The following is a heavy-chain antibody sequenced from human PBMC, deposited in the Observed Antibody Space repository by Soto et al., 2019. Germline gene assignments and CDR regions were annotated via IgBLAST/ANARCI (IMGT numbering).Heavy chain of an antibody. D-gene: IGHD2-21*02. CDR3: AKSLVTPSDAFDL. CDR2: ISDPGTST. Sequence: PWGSLRLSCAASGFAFFNYAINLVRQSPGKGLEWISSISDPGTSTYYANSVKGRFSMSRDNSKNTLFLQMNRLRADDTAVYFCAKSLVTPSDAFDLWGRGTLVTVSS. V-gene: IGHV3-23*01. CDR1: GFAFFNYA. J-gene: IGHJ3*01.